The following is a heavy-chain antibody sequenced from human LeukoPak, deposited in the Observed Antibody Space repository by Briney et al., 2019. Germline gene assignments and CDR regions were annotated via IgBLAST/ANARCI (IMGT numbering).Heavy chain of an antibody. J-gene: IGHJ4*02. CDR2: TYYRSKWDN. CDR1: GGSDFNKPIA. Sequence: SRTLSLTFPITGGSDFNKPIAWNGLRQSPSRGLEWLGSTYYRSKWDNDYAVSVKSRMTISPDTSKNQFSLQLNSVTAEDTAVKYCAIGALGFDDRGQGSLVTVSS. CDR3: AIGALGFDD. V-gene: IGHV6-1*01. D-gene: IGHD3-16*01.